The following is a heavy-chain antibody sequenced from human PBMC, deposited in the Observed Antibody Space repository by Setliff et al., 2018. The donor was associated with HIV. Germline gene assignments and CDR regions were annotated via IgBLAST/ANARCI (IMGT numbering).Heavy chain of an antibody. CDR3: GRDTGYCSSTSCYGVVDY. CDR2: IYYSGNT. CDR1: GGSISSYY. J-gene: IGHJ4*02. V-gene: IGHV4-59*01. D-gene: IGHD2-2*01. Sequence: SETLSLTCTVSGGSISSYYWSWIRQPPGKGLEWIGYIYYSGNTNYNPSLKSRVTISVDTSKNQFSLKLSSVTAADTAVYYCGRDTGYCSSTSCYGVVDYWGQGTRVTVSS.